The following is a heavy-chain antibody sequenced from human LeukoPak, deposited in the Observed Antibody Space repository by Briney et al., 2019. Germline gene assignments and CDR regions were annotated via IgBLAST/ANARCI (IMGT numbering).Heavy chain of an antibody. Sequence: GWAVTLSCAASVCTFSSNAMSWVGQAPGKGVEGVATIRGSGGSTFYAPSVKGRFTISRDNSKNPLYLQMNTLRAEDTALYYCARCYVSGDYFRNFGFDVWGQGTPVTVSS. CDR3: ARCYVSGDYFRNFGFDV. D-gene: IGHD3-10*01. CDR1: VCTFSSNA. CDR2: IRGSGGST. J-gene: IGHJ6*02. V-gene: IGHV3-23*01.